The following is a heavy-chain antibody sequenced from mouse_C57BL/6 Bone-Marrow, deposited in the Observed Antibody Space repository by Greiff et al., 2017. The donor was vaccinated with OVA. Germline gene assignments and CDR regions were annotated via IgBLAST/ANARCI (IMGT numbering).Heavy chain of an antibody. J-gene: IGHJ1*03. CDR1: GYTFTSYG. Sequence: VQLQQSGAELARPGASVKLSCKASGYTFTSYGISWVKQRTGQGLEWIGEIYPRSGNTYYNEKFKGKATLTADTSSSTAYMELRSLTSEDSVVSFCARDYYGSSLHWYFDVWGTGTTVTVSA. CDR3: ARDYYGSSLHWYFDV. D-gene: IGHD1-1*01. CDR2: IYPRSGNT. V-gene: IGHV1-81*01.